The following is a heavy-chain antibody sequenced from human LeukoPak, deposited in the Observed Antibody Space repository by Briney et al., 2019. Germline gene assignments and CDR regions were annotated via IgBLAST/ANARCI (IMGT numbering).Heavy chain of an antibody. J-gene: IGHJ4*02. CDR1: GFTFSSYA. CDR3: ARDLGSSSSVSGRGKY. Sequence: PGGSLRLSCAASGFTFSSYAMHWVRQAPGKGLEWVAVISYDGSNKYYADSVKGRFTISRDNSKNTLYLQMNSLRAEDTAVYYCARDLGSSSSVSGRGKYWGQGTLVTVSS. D-gene: IGHD6-6*01. CDR2: ISYDGSNK. V-gene: IGHV3-30*01.